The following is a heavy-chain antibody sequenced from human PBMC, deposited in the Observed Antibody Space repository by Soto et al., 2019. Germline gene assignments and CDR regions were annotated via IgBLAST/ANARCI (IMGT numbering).Heavy chain of an antibody. V-gene: IGHV4-39*01. CDR3: ARHLTYCSAGSCYSDFPYYAMDV. CDR2: IFYSGST. D-gene: IGHD2-15*01. J-gene: IGHJ6*02. Sequence: SGWIRQPPGKGLEWIGSIFYSGSTYYNPSLKSRVTISVDTSKNQFSLKLSSVTAADTAVYYCARHLTYCSAGSCYSDFPYYAMDVWAQGTTLTVSS.